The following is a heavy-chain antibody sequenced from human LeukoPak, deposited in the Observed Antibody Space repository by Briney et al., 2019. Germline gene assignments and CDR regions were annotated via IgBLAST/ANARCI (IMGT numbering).Heavy chain of an antibody. D-gene: IGHD6-19*01. V-gene: IGHV3-23*01. CDR1: GFTFSSYA. CDR3: AKRGGSGWFDY. J-gene: IGHJ4*02. CDR2: ISGSGGST. Sequence: GQSLRLSCAASGFTFSSYAMSWVRQAPGQALDWVSAISGSGGSTYYADSVKGRYTISRDNSKNTLYLQMNSLRAEDTAVYYCAKRGGSGWFDYWGQGTLVTVSS.